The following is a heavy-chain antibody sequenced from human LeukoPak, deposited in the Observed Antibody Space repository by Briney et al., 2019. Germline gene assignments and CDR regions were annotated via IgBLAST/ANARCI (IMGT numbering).Heavy chain of an antibody. CDR1: GFSFSTFA. CDR2: ISSDGSNK. J-gene: IGHJ4*02. Sequence: GGSLRLSCAASGFSFSTFAMHWVRQAPGKGLEWVTLISSDGSNKYYADSVRGRFTISRDNSKNTLYLQMNSLRLDETAVYYCARVSAGFDYWGKGALVTVSS. CDR3: ARVSAGFDY. V-gene: IGHV3-30*04.